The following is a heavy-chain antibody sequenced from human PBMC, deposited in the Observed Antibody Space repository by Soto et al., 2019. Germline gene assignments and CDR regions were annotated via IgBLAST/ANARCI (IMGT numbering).Heavy chain of an antibody. D-gene: IGHD6-19*01. CDR1: GFTFSSYA. CDR2: ISGSGGST. V-gene: IGHV3-23*01. Sequence: EVQLLESGGGLVQPVGSLRLSCAASGFTFSSYAMSWVRQAPGKGLEWVSAISGSGGSTYYADSVKGRFTISRDNSKNTLYLQMNSLRAEDTAVYYCAKHQVLRSGWCDYWGQGTLVTVSS. CDR3: AKHQVLRSGWCDY. J-gene: IGHJ4*02.